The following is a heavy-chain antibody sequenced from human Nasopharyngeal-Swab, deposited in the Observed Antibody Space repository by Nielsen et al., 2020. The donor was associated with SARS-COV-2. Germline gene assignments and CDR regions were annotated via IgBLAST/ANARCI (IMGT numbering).Heavy chain of an antibody. J-gene: IGHJ4*02. CDR1: GFTFSSDD. V-gene: IGHV3-23*01. Sequence: GGSLRLSCAASGFTFSSDDMSRVRQAPGKGQELVSAISGSGGSTYYADSVKGRFTISRDNSKNTLYLQMNSLGAEDTAVYYCAKDVGSGQQLALYYFDYWGQGTLVTVSS. D-gene: IGHD6-13*01. CDR2: ISGSGGST. CDR3: AKDVGSGQQLALYYFDY.